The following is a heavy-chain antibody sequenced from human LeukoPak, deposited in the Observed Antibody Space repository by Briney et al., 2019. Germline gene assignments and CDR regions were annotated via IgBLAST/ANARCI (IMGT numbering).Heavy chain of an antibody. D-gene: IGHD3-16*02. CDR2: IYYSGST. CDR3: ARHLHVYDYVRGSYRYHHAFDY. J-gene: IGHJ4*02. V-gene: IGHV4-59*08. Sequence: TSETLSLTCTVSGGSISSYYWSWIRQPPGKGLEWIGYIYYSGSTNYNPSLKSRVTISVDTSKNQFSLKLSSVTAADTAVYYCARHLHVYDYVRGSYRYHHAFDYWGQGTLVTVSS. CDR1: GGSISSYY.